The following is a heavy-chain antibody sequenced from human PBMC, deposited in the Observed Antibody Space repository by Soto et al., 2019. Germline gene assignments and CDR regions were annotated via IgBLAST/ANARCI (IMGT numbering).Heavy chain of an antibody. Sequence: QVQLQESGPGLVKPSQTLSLTCTVSGGSISSGDYYWSWIRQPPGKGLEWIGYIYYSGSTYYNPSLKSRVTISVDTSKNQFSLKLSSVTAADTAVYYCARERYCISTSCYARGMDVWGQGTTVTVSS. CDR1: GGSISSGDYY. J-gene: IGHJ6*02. D-gene: IGHD2-2*01. CDR3: ARERYCISTSCYARGMDV. CDR2: IYYSGST. V-gene: IGHV4-30-4*01.